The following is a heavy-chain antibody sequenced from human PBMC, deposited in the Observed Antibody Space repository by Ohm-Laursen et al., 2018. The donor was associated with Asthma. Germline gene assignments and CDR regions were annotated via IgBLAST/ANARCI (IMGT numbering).Heavy chain of an antibody. V-gene: IGHV3-7*01. D-gene: IGHD2-15*01. Sequence: SLRLSCAASGFTFSSYWMSWVRQAPGKGLEWVANIKQDGSEKYYVDSVKGRFTISRDNAKNSLYLRMNSLRAEDTAVYYCARVGSEDYFDYWGLGTLVTVSS. CDR1: GFTFSSYW. CDR3: ARVGSEDYFDY. CDR2: IKQDGSEK. J-gene: IGHJ4*02.